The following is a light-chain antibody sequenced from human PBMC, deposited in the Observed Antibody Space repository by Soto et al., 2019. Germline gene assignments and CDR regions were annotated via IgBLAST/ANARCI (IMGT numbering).Light chain of an antibody. Sequence: EIDFTQSAATLSLSPGERATLFCRASQSVSSYLAWYQQKPGQAPRLLMYEASNRATGIPARFSGGGSGTDFTLTISSLEPEDFAVYYCQQRSDWPWTFGQGTKVDIK. CDR3: QQRSDWPWT. CDR1: QSVSSY. J-gene: IGKJ1*01. V-gene: IGKV3-11*01. CDR2: EAS.